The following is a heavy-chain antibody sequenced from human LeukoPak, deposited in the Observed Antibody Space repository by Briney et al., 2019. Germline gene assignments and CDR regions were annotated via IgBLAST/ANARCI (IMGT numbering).Heavy chain of an antibody. V-gene: IGHV3-23*01. CDR2: ISGSGGST. CDR1: GFTFSSYA. CDR3: AKDGGPNYDNSGYYSDDAFDF. D-gene: IGHD3-22*01. Sequence: GGTLRLSCAASGFTFSSYAMNWVRQAPGKGLEWVSSISGSGGSTYYADSVKGRFTISRDNSKNTLYLQMNSLRAEDTAVYYCAKDGGPNYDNSGYYSDDAFDFWGQGTMVTVSS. J-gene: IGHJ3*01.